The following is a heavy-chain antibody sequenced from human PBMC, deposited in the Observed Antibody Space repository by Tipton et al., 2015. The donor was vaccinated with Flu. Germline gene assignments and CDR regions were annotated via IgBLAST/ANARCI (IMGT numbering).Heavy chain of an antibody. V-gene: IGHV3-48*03. CDR1: GFTVSSHE. D-gene: IGHD2/OR15-2a*01. J-gene: IGHJ3*01. CDR3: ARGNPEDAFDV. Sequence: GSLRLSCAVSGFTVSSHEMNWVRQAPGKGLEWVSHISKSGHTIYYADSVVGRFTISRDIARNSLYLQMNSLTVEDTSLYYCARGNPEDAFDVWGQGTVVAVSS. CDR2: ISKSGHTI.